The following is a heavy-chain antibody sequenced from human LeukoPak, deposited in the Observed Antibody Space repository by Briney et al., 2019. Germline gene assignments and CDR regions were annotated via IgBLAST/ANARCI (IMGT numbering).Heavy chain of an antibody. CDR1: GGSISGSSYY. J-gene: IGHJ4*02. D-gene: IGHD4-11*01. Sequence: SETLSLTCTVSGGSISGSSYYWGWIRQPPGKGLEWIGSIYYSGSTYYKPSLKSRVTMSVDTSKNQFSLKLSSVTAADTAVYYCARPQRYSNYALDYWGQGTLVTVSS. V-gene: IGHV4-39*01. CDR3: ARPQRYSNYALDY. CDR2: IYYSGST.